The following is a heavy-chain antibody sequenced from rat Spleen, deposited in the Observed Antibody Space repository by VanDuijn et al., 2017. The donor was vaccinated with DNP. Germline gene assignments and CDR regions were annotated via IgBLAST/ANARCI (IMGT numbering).Heavy chain of an antibody. CDR3: ARHVLPLRVWDY. V-gene: IGHV5-22*01. CDR1: GFTFSDYY. J-gene: IGHJ2*01. CDR2: ISYDGGST. Sequence: EVQLVESGGGLVQPGRSLKLSCAASGFTFSDYYMAWVRQAPTKGLEWVAYISYDGGSTYYGDSVKGRFTIYRDNAKSTLYLQINSLRSEDMATYYCARHVLPLRVWDYWGQGVMVTVSS. D-gene: IGHD1-4*01.